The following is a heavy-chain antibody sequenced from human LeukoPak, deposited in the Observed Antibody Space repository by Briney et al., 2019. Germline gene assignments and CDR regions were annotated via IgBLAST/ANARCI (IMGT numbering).Heavy chain of an antibody. D-gene: IGHD2-2*01. CDR2: ISSSSSYI. V-gene: IGHV3-21*01. CDR3: ARTPVVPAAIVGWFDP. CDR1: GFTFSSYS. Sequence: GSLRLSCAASGFTFSSYSMNWVRQAPGKGLEWGSSISSSSSYIYYADSVKGRFTISRDNAKNSLYLQMNSLRAEDTAVYYCARTPVVPAAIVGWFDPWGQGTLVTVSP. J-gene: IGHJ5*02.